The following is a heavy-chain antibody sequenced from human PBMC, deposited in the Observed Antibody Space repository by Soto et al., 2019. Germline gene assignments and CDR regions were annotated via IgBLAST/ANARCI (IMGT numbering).Heavy chain of an antibody. V-gene: IGHV1-2*02. CDR3: TREGGGIAAAGAGNDAFDI. D-gene: IGHD6-13*01. J-gene: IGHJ3*02. CDR2: INPNSGDP. Sequence: QVQLVQSGAEVKKPGASVTVSCKASGYTLSDYYIQWVRQAPGQGLEWMGWINPNSGDPNYAQKFKGRVTMSRDTYINTAYMELRWLRSEDTAVYYCTREGGGIAAAGAGNDAFDIWGQGTKVTVSS. CDR1: GYTLSDYY.